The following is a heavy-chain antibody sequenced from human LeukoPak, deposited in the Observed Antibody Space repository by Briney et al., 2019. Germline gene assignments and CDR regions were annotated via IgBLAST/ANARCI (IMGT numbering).Heavy chain of an antibody. CDR2: IKEDGSDK. Sequence: GGSLRLSCAASGFTFSTYWLKWVGQAPGKGLEGVASIKEDGSDKYYVDPVKRRFSISRDNAKHSLYLQMNSLRTEDTAVYYCAKGGHFDFDYWGQGTLVTVSS. CDR1: GFTFSTYW. D-gene: IGHD5-12*01. CDR3: AKGGHFDFDY. J-gene: IGHJ4*02. V-gene: IGHV3-7*01.